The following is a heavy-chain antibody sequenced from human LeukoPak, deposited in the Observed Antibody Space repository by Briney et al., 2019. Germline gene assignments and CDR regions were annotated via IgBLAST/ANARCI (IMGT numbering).Heavy chain of an antibody. CDR1: GFTFSSYS. D-gene: IGHD6-13*01. CDR2: ISSSSSYI. Sequence: SGGSLRLSCAASGFTFSSYSMNWVRQAPGKGLEWVSSISSSSSYIYYADSVKGRFTISRDNAKNSLYLQMNSLRAEDTAVYYCARGPGAAAPGYFDYWGQGTLVTVSS. J-gene: IGHJ4*02. CDR3: ARGPGAAAPGYFDY. V-gene: IGHV3-21*01.